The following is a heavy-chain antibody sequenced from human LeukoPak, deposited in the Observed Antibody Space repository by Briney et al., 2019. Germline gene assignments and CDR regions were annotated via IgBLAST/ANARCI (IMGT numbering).Heavy chain of an antibody. CDR2: ISSSSSYI. CDR3: ARGLSGYSSSLGS. Sequence: GGSLRLSCAASGFTFSSYSMNWVRQAPGKGLEWVSSISSSSSYIYYADSVKGRFTISRDNAKNTLYLQMRSLRAEDTAVYYCARGLSGYSSSLGSWGQGTLVTVSS. CDR1: GFTFSSYS. J-gene: IGHJ5*02. V-gene: IGHV3-21*01. D-gene: IGHD6-6*01.